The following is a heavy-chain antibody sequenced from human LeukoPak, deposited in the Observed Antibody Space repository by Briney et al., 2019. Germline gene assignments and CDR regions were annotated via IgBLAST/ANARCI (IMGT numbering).Heavy chain of an antibody. CDR1: GLTVSSNY. Sequence: GGSLRLSCAASGLTVSSNYMSWVRQAPGKGLEWVAGISDSGGSTNYADSVKGRFTISRDNPKNTLYLQMNSLRAEDTAVYFCAKRGVVIRVILVGFHKQAYYFDSWGQGALVTVSS. CDR3: AKRGVVIRVILVGFHKQAYYFDS. CDR2: ISDSGGST. D-gene: IGHD3-22*01. J-gene: IGHJ4*02. V-gene: IGHV3-23*01.